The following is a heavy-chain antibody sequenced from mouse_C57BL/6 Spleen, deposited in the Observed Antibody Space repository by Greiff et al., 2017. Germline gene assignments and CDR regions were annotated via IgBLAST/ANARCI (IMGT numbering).Heavy chain of an antibody. Sequence: EVKLMESGGGLVQPGGSLSLSCAASGFTFTDYYMSWVRQPPGKALEWLGFIRNKANGYTTEYSASVKGRFTISRDNSQSILYLQMNALRAEDSATYYCARYPLDLAMDYWGQGTSVTVSS. J-gene: IGHJ4*01. CDR3: ARYPLDLAMDY. V-gene: IGHV7-3*01. CDR1: GFTFTDYY. CDR2: IRNKANGYTT.